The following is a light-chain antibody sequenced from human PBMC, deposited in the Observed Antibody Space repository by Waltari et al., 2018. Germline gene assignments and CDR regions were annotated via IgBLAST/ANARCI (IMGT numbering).Light chain of an antibody. CDR1: SEDSGTYDY. J-gene: IGLJ2*01. CDR3: CSYAGSYTSL. V-gene: IGLV2-11*01. Sequence: QSALTQPRSVSGSPGQSVTTSCTGSSEDSGTYDYVSWYQHHPGEAPKLIIHDVFKRPSGVPNRFSGSKSGNTASLTISGLQADDEADYYCCSYAGSYTSLFGGGTKLTVL. CDR2: DVF.